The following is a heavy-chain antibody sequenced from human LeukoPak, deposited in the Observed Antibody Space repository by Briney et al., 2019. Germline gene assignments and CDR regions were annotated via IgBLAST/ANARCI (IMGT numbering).Heavy chain of an antibody. CDR3: ARGVFGVSLES. Sequence: ASVKGSCKASGHTFTGYYVYWVRQAPGQGREWMGGMNPNVGGANIPQKCQGRVTVTSDPAISAAYMELRRLRSDDTAVYFCARGVFGVSLESWGQGTLVTVSS. D-gene: IGHD3-10*02. J-gene: IGHJ4*02. V-gene: IGHV1-2*02. CDR2: MNPNVGGA. CDR1: GHTFTGYY.